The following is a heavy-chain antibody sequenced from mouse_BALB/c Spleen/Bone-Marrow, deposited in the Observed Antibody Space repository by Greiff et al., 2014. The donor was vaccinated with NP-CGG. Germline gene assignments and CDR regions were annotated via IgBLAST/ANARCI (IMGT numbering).Heavy chain of an antibody. D-gene: IGHD2-2*01. Sequence: QVQLQQSGAELVKPGASVKLSCKASGYTFTSYYMYWVKQRPGQGLEWIGEINPSNGGTNFNEKFKSKATRTVDKSSSTAYMQLSSLTSEDSAVYYCTRSGTSWLRRSWYFDVWGAGTTVTVSS. V-gene: IGHV1S81*02. CDR3: TRSGTSWLRRSWYFDV. CDR2: INPSNGGT. CDR1: GYTFTSYY. J-gene: IGHJ1*01.